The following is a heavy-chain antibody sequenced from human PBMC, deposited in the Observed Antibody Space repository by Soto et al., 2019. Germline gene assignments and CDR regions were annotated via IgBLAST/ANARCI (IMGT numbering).Heavy chain of an antibody. CDR2: LYDVDGS. CDR1: ALTVSGKKY. J-gene: IGHJ3*01. Sequence: VGSLRLSCAASALTVSGKKYVAWVRQAPGKGLEWVSALYDVDGSFYSDSVKGRFTTSSDSSKTTVYLQMNDLRPADTAVYYCATWHEREHAYDVWGQGTTVTVSS. V-gene: IGHV3-53*01. D-gene: IGHD1-1*01. CDR3: ATWHEREHAYDV.